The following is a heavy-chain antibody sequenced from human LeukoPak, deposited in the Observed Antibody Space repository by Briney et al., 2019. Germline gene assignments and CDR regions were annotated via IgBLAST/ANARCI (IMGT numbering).Heavy chain of an antibody. D-gene: IGHD3-10*01. Sequence: LSLTCTVSGGSISSYYWSWIRQAPGKGLEWVGFIRNEAYGGTTEYAASVKGRFTISRDGSRSIAFLQMNSLKIEDTAVYYCTRANYYGSYDYWGQGTLVTVSS. V-gene: IGHV3-49*01. CDR1: GGSISSYY. J-gene: IGHJ4*02. CDR2: IRNEAYGGTT. CDR3: TRANYYGSYDY.